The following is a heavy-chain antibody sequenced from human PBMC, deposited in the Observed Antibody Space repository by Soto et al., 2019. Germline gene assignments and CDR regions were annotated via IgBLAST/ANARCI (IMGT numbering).Heavy chain of an antibody. CDR1: GGTIGSGDYY. CDR3: ARIPVDTAMIYWLAL. V-gene: IGHV4-61*08. CDR2: IYYLGNT. J-gene: IGHJ5*02. Sequence: SVTLSHTSPVSGGTIGSGDYYWSWIRQPPGKGLEWIGNIYYLGNTNYNPSLKSRVTVSLDTSKNLFSLRLTSVTAADTAVYYCARIPVDTAMIYWLALLGQGTLVTGSS. D-gene: IGHD5-18*01.